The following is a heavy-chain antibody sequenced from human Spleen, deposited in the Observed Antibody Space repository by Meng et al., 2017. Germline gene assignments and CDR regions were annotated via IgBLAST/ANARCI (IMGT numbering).Heavy chain of an antibody. J-gene: IGHJ4*02. Sequence: GSLRLSCTVSGGSITSDYWSWIRQPPGKGLEWIGYMYYSGSTNYNPSLKSRVTISVDTSKNQFSLRLNSVTAADTAVYYCARAAYYYDGSGYYCLGYWGQGILVTVSS. CDR2: MYYSGST. V-gene: IGHV4-59*01. CDR1: GGSITSDY. D-gene: IGHD3-22*01. CDR3: ARAAYYYDGSGYYCLGY.